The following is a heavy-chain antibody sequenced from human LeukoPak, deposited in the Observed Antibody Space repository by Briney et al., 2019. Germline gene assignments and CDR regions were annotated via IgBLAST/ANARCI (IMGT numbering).Heavy chain of an antibody. CDR2: IYYSGST. J-gene: IGHJ4*02. Sequence: SETLSLTCTVSGGSISSGGYYWSWIRQHPGKGLEWIGYIYYSGSTYYNPSLKSRVTMSVDTSKNQFSLKLSSVTAADTAVYYCARETYSSWGSYFDYWGQGTLVTVSS. V-gene: IGHV4-31*03. CDR3: ARETYSSWGSYFDY. CDR1: GGSISSGGYY. D-gene: IGHD6-6*01.